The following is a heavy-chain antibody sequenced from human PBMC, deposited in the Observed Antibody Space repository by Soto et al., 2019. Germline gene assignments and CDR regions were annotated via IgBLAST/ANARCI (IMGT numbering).Heavy chain of an antibody. V-gene: IGHV4-4*07. CDR3: VRDGTKTLRDWFDP. D-gene: IGHD1-1*01. CDR1: DSSISVLY. J-gene: IGHJ5*02. Sequence: PSETRSLTCPVSDSSISVLYWSWLRKSAGKGLEWIGRIYATGTTDYNPSLKSRVMMSVDTSKKQFSLKLRSVTAADTAVYYCVRDGTKTLRDWFDPWGQGISVTVSS. CDR2: IYATGTT.